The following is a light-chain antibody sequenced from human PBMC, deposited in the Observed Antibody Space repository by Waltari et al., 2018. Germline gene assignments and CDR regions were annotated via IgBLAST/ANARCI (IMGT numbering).Light chain of an antibody. V-gene: IGLV1-51*01. CDR1: SSNIGNNY. CDR2: ENR. Sequence: QSVLTQPPSVSAAPGQRVTISCSGGSSNIGNNYVSWYRQFPGTAPKVLINENRERPAGIPGRYSGSKSGTSATLDITGLQAGDEADYYCGTWDSSLSGAVFGGGTHLTVL. J-gene: IGLJ7*01. CDR3: GTWDSSLSGAV.